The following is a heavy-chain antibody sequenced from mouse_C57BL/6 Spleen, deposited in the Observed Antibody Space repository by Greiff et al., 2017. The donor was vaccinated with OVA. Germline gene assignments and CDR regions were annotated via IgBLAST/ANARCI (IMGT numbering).Heavy chain of an antibody. CDR3: ARGLITTVVFDY. J-gene: IGHJ2*01. D-gene: IGHD1-1*01. CDR1: GYTFTSYW. CDR2: IDPSDSYT. V-gene: IGHV1-69*01. Sequence: VQLQQSGAELVMPGASVKLSCKASGYTFTSYWMHWVKQRPGQGLEWIGEIDPSDSYTNYNQQFKGKSTLTGDKTSSTAYMQLSSLTSEDSAVYYCARGLITTVVFDYWGQGTTLTVSS.